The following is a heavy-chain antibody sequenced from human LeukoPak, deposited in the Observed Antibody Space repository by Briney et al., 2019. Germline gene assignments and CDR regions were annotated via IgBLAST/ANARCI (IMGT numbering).Heavy chain of an antibody. CDR3: AREYGSGSYSCDY. V-gene: IGHV1-69*04. D-gene: IGHD3-10*01. CDR2: IIPILGIA. J-gene: IGHJ4*02. Sequence: ASVKVSCKASGGTFSSYAISWVRQAPGQGLEWMGRIIPILGIANYAQKFQGRVTITADKSTSTAYMELSSLRSEDTAVYYCAREYGSGSYSCDYWGQGTLVAVSS. CDR1: GGTFSSYA.